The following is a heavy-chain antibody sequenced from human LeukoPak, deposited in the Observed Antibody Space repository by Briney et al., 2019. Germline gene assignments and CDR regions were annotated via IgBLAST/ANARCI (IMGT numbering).Heavy chain of an antibody. V-gene: IGHV3-23*01. D-gene: IGHD1-26*01. CDR3: AKSGASPLYHMDV. J-gene: IGHJ6*03. Sequence: GGSLRLSCAASGFSLSNYGVNWVRQAPGKGLEWVSGFTGSSATAYYAGSVKGRFTISRDDPKNTLYLQMSSLRVDDAAIYYCAKSGASPLYHMDVWGKGATVTVSS. CDR2: FTGSSATA. CDR1: GFSLSNYG.